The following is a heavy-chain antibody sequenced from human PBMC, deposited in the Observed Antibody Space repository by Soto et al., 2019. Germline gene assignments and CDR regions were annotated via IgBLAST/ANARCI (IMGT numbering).Heavy chain of an antibody. V-gene: IGHV4-34*01. Sequence: QVQLQQWGAGLLKPSETLSLTCAVYGGSFSPYFWSWIRQPPGKGLEWIGEINHSGSTNYNPSLTRPGTFTVDPAKNQVALKLASVTAADPAVYYCARLASGWQYFYFDFWGRGTPVTVSS. CDR1: GGSFSPYF. D-gene: IGHD6-19*01. CDR3: ARLASGWQYFYFDF. J-gene: IGHJ2*01. CDR2: INHSGST.